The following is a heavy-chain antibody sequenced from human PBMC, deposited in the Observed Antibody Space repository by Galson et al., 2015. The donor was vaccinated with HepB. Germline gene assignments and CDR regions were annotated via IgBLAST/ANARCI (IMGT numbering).Heavy chain of an antibody. CDR3: ATFNMMLRGVVSDF. CDR1: GYPFNAYY. V-gene: IGHV1-18*04. Sequence: SVKVSCKASGYPFNAYYVSWVRRAPGQGLEWMGCISAYSANTHYAQKFQGRVTMTLDTSTSTASMELRSLRSDDTAVYYCATFNMMLRGVVSDFWGPGTLVTVSS. D-gene: IGHD3-10*01. CDR2: ISAYSANT. J-gene: IGHJ4*02.